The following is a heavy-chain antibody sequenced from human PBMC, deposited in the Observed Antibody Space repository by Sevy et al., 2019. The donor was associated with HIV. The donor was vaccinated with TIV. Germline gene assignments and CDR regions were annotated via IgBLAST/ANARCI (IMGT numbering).Heavy chain of an antibody. D-gene: IGHD2-21*02. V-gene: IGHV3-48*02. J-gene: IGHJ6*02. CDR2: TSGNSGAI. Sequence: GGSLRLSCTVSGFIFSRYSMNWVRQAPGKGLEWISYTSGNSGAIYYPDSVKGRFTVSRDNANNALFLKMSSLKDDDTAGYYCARGPDCGGDCDVGFYYPLDVWGQGTTVTVSS. CDR3: ARGPDCGGDCDVGFYYPLDV. CDR1: GFIFSRYS.